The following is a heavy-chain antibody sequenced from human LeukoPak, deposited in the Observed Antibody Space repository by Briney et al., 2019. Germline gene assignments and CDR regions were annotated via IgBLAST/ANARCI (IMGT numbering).Heavy chain of an antibody. CDR2: INPNSGGT. V-gene: IGHV1-2*02. D-gene: IGHD2-2*02. CDR1: GYTFTGYY. J-gene: IGHJ3*02. Sequence: GASVKVSCKASGYTFTGYYMHWVRQAPGQGLEWMGWINPNSGGTNYAQKFQGRVTMTRDTSISTAYMELSRLRSDDTAVYYCARAPIPKVVPAAISRAFDIWGQGTMVTVSS. CDR3: ARAPIPKVVPAAISRAFDI.